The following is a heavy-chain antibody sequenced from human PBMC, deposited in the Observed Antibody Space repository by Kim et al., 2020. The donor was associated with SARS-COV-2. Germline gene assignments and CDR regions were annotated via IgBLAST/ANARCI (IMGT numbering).Heavy chain of an antibody. Sequence: DSVRGRFTISRDNSNNTLYLQMDSLRVEDTALYYCAKRCHTPASVSRAHDYWGQGTLVTGSS. J-gene: IGHJ4*02. V-gene: IGHV3-23*01. CDR3: AKRCHTPASVSRAHDY. D-gene: IGHD6-13*01.